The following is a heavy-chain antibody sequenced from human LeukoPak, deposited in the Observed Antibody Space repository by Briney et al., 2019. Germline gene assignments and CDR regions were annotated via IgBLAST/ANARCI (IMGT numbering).Heavy chain of an antibody. Sequence: GGSLRLSCAASGFTFSSYGMHWVRQAPGKGLEWVAFIRYDGSNEYYADSVKGRFTIFRDNSKNTLYLQMNSLRAEDTAVYYCAKDKRYSSSGVDYWGQGTLVAVSS. V-gene: IGHV3-30*02. D-gene: IGHD6-6*01. J-gene: IGHJ4*02. CDR2: IRYDGSNE. CDR1: GFTFSSYG. CDR3: AKDKRYSSSGVDY.